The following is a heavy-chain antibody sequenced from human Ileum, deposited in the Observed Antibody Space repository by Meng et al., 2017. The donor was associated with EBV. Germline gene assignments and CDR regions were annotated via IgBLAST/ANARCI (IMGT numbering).Heavy chain of an antibody. Sequence: VHPVGSGGGFVKPGGSLRLSCAATGFTFSNYYMNWIRQAPGKGLEWVSFISSTGSTTYYADSVKGRFTVSRDNAKNSLFLQMHSLRAEDTAVYYCVYSSSFHWGQGTLVIVSS. CDR2: ISSTGSTT. V-gene: IGHV3-11*01. D-gene: IGHD6-13*01. CDR3: VYSSSFH. J-gene: IGHJ4*02. CDR1: GFTFSNYY.